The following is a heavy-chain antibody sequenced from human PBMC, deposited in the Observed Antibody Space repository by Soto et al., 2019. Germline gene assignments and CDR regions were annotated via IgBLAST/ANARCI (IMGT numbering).Heavy chain of an antibody. V-gene: IGHV3-23*01. D-gene: IGHD3-10*01. CDR3: AKGRGGSCSLTPRVDF. J-gene: IGHJ4*02. CDR1: GFTFNNYA. CDR2: ISGGGDTT. Sequence: EVQLLESGGGLVQPGGSLRLSCAASGFTFNNYAMTWVRQAPGKELEWVSAISGGGDTTSYADSVKGRFTISRDGSKNTLNLQMSSARAEDTALYYGAKGRGGSCSLTPRVDFWGQGTLVTVSS.